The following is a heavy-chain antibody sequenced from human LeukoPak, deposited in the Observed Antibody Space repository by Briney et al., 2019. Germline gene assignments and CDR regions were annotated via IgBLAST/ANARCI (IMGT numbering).Heavy chain of an antibody. D-gene: IGHD3-22*01. Sequence: ASVKVSRKASGYTFTNYNIDWVRQATGQGLEWMGWINPNSGRAGCVQKFQGRVNITRDTSISTAYMELSSLRSEDTAVYYCVRVYHDGSFESGNWFDPWGQGTLVTVSS. CDR3: VRVYHDGSFESGNWFDP. CDR2: INPNSGRA. V-gene: IGHV1-8*01. J-gene: IGHJ5*02. CDR1: GYTFTNYN.